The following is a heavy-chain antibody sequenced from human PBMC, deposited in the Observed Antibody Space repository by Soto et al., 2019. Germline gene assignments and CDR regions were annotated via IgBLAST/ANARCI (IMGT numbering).Heavy chain of an antibody. CDR2: ITHRGDYT. Sequence: QVQLVESGGGLVKPGGSLRLSCAASGLTFSDYYMSWIRQAPGKGLEWVSYITHRGDYTKYADSVQGRFTISRDNAKKAWYLQMNSLRAEDTAVYYCASTLDGSDVWCQWTTVMVSS. J-gene: IGHJ6*02. V-gene: IGHV3-11*05. CDR1: GLTFSDYY. CDR3: ASTLDGSDV.